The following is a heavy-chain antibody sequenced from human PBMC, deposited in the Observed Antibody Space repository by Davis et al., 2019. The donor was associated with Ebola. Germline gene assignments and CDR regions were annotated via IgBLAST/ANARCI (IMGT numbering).Heavy chain of an antibody. V-gene: IGHV4-59*01. Sequence: MPSETLSLTCTVSGGSISSYYWSWIRQPPGKGLEWIGYIYYSGSTNYNPSLKSRVTISVDTSKNQFSLKLSSVTAADTAVYYCASGGITGLDYWGQGTLVTVSS. J-gene: IGHJ4*02. CDR1: GGSISSYY. CDR2: IYYSGST. CDR3: ASGGITGLDY. D-gene: IGHD1-20*01.